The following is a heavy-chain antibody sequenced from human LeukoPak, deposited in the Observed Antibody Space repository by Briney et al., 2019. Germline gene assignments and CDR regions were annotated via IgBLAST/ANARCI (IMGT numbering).Heavy chain of an antibody. CDR3: ARAPDSSSWPYYYYYGMDV. D-gene: IGHD6-13*01. V-gene: IGHV1-18*01. CDR1: GYTFTSYG. J-gene: IGHJ6*02. CDR2: ISAYNGNT. Sequence: ASVKVSCKASGYTFTSYGISWVRQAPGQGLEWMGWISAYNGNTNYAQKLQGRVTMTTDTSTSTAYMELRSLRSDDTAVYYCARAPDSSSWPYYYYYGMDVWGQGTTVTVSS.